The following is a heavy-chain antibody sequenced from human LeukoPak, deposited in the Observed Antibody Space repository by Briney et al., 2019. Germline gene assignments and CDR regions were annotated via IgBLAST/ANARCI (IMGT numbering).Heavy chain of an antibody. CDR1: GGSFSGYY. J-gene: IGHJ4*02. D-gene: IGHD6-19*01. V-gene: IGHV4-34*01. CDR3: ARHSRYSSGWDY. Sequence: SETLSLTCAVYGGSFSGYYWSWIRQPPGKGLEWIGEINHSGSTNYNPSLKSRVTISVDTSKNQFSLKLSSVTAADTAVYYCARHSRYSSGWDYWGQGTLVTVSS. CDR2: INHSGST.